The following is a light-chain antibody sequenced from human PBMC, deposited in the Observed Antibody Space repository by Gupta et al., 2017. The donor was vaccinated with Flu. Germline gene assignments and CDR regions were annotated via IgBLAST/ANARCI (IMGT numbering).Light chain of an antibody. CDR2: AAS. CDR3: QQSYTTPQT. Sequence: DIEMTQSPSSLSASVGDRVTITCRASQSINSYLNWYQQKPGKDPKLLIYAASSLQSGVPSRFSGSGSGTDFTLTISSLLPEDFATYYCQQSYTTPQTFGQGTKVEIK. CDR1: QSINSY. V-gene: IGKV1-39*01. J-gene: IGKJ1*01.